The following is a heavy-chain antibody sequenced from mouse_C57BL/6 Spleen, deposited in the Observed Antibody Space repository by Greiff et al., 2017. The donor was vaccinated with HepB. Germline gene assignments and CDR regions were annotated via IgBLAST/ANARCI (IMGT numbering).Heavy chain of an antibody. V-gene: IGHV14-2*01. J-gene: IGHJ3*01. Sequence: EVQLQQSGAELVKLGASVKLSCTASGFNIKDYYMHWVKQRTEQGLEWIGRIDPEDGETKYDPKFQGKATITADTSSTTAYLQLSSLTSEDPAVDYCARKGYVGGFAYWGQGTLVTVSA. CDR2: IDPEDGET. D-gene: IGHD2-2*01. CDR3: ARKGYVGGFAY. CDR1: GFNIKDYY.